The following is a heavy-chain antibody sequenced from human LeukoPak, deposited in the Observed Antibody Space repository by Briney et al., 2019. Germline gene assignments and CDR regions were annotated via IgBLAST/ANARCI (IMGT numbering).Heavy chain of an antibody. CDR2: ISSSSSSK. D-gene: IGHD2-21*01. CDR1: GFAVSNIY. Sequence: GGSLRLSCAASGFAVSNIYMNWVRQAPGKGLEWVSYISSSSSSKYYADSVKGRFTMSRDNAKNSLFLQMNSVRDEDTAVYYCAREQIVVGPGAFDIWGQGTMVTVSS. J-gene: IGHJ3*02. V-gene: IGHV3-48*02. CDR3: AREQIVVGPGAFDI.